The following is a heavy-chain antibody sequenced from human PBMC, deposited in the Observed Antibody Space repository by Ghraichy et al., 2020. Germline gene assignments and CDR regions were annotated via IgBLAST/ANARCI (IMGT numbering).Heavy chain of an antibody. J-gene: IGHJ1*01. Sequence: GGSLRLSCAASGFTFSSYAMNWVRQAPGKGLEWVSGISGSGGSTYYADSVKGRFTISRDNSKNTLYLQMNSLRAEDTAVYYCARGGDIVATISVYFHHWGQGTLVTVSS. CDR2: ISGSGGST. CDR3: ARGGDIVATISVYFHH. CDR1: GFTFSSYA. V-gene: IGHV3-23*01. D-gene: IGHD5-12*01.